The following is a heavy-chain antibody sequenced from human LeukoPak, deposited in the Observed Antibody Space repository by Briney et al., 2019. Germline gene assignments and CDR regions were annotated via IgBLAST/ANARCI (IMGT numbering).Heavy chain of an antibody. D-gene: IGHD2-2*01. V-gene: IGHV4-39*01. CDR2: IYSSGSS. J-gene: IGHJ4*02. CDR1: GGSISSSTYY. Sequence: SETLSLTCTVSGGSISSSTYYCGWIRQPPGKGLEWIGGIYSSGSSYYNPSLKSRVTISVDTSKNQFSLKLSSVTAADTAVYYCARHGADIVVVPSGSLVYWGQGTLVTVSS. CDR3: ARHGADIVVVPSGSLVY.